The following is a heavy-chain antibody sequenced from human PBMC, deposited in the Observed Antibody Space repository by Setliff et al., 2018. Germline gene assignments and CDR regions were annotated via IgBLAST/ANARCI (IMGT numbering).Heavy chain of an antibody. J-gene: IGHJ4*02. D-gene: IGHD3-10*01. CDR3: APLTRRYGSGSYPFDY. CDR1: GYTFTDYY. V-gene: IGHV1-69-2*01. Sequence: GASVKVSCKASGYTFTDYYMHWVQQAPGKGLEWMGRVDPEDGHTKYAEKFQGRITISADMSLDIAHMELGSLTSEDTAVYYCAPLTRRYGSGSYPFDYWGQGTLVTVSS. CDR2: VDPEDGHT.